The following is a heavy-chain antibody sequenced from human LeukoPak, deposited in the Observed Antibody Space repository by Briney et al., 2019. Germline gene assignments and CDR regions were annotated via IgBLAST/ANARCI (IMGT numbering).Heavy chain of an antibody. J-gene: IGHJ4*02. CDR1: GYTFTSYD. V-gene: IGHV1-8*01. CDR3: ARGRESAAFFNFWSGNFDY. D-gene: IGHD3-3*01. CDR2: MNPNSGNT. Sequence: ASVKVSCQASGYTFTSYDINWVRQATGQGLEWMGWMNPNSGNTGYAQKFQGRVTMTRNTSISTAYMELSSQRSEDTAVYYCARGRESAAFFNFWSGNFDYWGQGTLVTVPS.